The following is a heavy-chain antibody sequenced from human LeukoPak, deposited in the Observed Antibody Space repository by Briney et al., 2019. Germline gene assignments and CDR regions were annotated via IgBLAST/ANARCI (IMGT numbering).Heavy chain of an antibody. CDR2: IYSGGST. CDR3: ANDYSSSSIDAFDI. D-gene: IGHD6-13*01. V-gene: IGHV3-53*01. J-gene: IGHJ3*02. Sequence: PGGSLRLSCAASGFTVSSNYMSWVRQAPGKGLEWGSVIYSGGSTYYADSVKGRFTISRDNSKNTLYLQMNSLRAEDTAVYYCANDYSSSSIDAFDIWGQGTMVTVSS. CDR1: GFTVSSNY.